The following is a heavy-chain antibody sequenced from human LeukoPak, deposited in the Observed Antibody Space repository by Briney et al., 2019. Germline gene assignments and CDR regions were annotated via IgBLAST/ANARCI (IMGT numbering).Heavy chain of an antibody. Sequence: GGSLRLSCAASGFTFSSYAMNWVRLSAGKGLEWVSAITDNGNTTYYADSVQGRFTLSRDNSKNTLYLQMNSLGDEDTAVYYCATLRLSDHFDYWGQGTLVSVSS. CDR2: ITDNGNTT. V-gene: IGHV3-23*05. CDR3: ATLRLSDHFDY. J-gene: IGHJ4*02. CDR1: GFTFSSYA. D-gene: IGHD2-15*01.